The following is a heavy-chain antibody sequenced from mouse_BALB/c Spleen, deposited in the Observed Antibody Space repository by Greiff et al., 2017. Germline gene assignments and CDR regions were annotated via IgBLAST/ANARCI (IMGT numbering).Heavy chain of an antibody. Sequence: VQRVESGPGLVAPSQSLSITCTVSGFSLTSYGVHWVRQPPGKGLEWLGVIWAGGSTNYNSALMSRLSISKDNSKSQVFLKMNSLQTDDTAMYYCARVEPRRDYAMDYWGQGTSVTVSS. J-gene: IGHJ4*01. CDR3: ARVEPRRDYAMDY. V-gene: IGHV2-9*02. CDR1: GFSLTSYG. CDR2: IWAGGST. D-gene: IGHD2-12*01.